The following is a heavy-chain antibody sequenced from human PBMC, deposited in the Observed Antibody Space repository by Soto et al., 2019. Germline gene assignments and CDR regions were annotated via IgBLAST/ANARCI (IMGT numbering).Heavy chain of an antibody. J-gene: IGHJ6*02. V-gene: IGHV1-8*01. CDR3: ARGRNGMDV. Sequence: QVQLVQSGAEVKKPGASVKVSCKASGDTFTNYDINWVRQATGQGLEWMGRMNPNSGNTGYAQKFQGRVTMTRNTSITTAYMELSSLRYEETSVYYCARGRNGMDVWGQGTTVTVSS. CDR1: GDTFTNYD. CDR2: MNPNSGNT.